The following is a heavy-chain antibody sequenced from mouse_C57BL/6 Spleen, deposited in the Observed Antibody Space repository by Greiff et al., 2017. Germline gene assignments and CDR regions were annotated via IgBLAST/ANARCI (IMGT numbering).Heavy chain of an antibody. V-gene: IGHV1-42*01. J-gene: IGHJ4*01. Sequence: VQLQQSGPELVKPGASVKISCKASGYSFTGYYMNWVKQSPEKSLEWIGEINPSTGGTTYNQKFKAKATLTVDKSSSTAYMQLKSLTSEDSAVYYCARGAYYSIYYAMDYWGQGTSVTVSS. D-gene: IGHD2-5*01. CDR2: INPSTGGT. CDR3: ARGAYYSIYYAMDY. CDR1: GYSFTGYY.